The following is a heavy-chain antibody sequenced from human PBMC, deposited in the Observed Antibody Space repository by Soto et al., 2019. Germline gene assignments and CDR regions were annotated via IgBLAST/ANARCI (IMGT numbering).Heavy chain of an antibody. V-gene: IGHV1-46*01. D-gene: IGHD1-26*01. CDR1: GYTFTSYY. J-gene: IGHJ4*02. Sequence: QVQLVQSGAEVKKPGASVKVSCKASGYTFTSYYMHWVRQAPGQGLEWMGIINPSGGSTSYAQKFQGRVTMTRDTSTSTVYMELSSLRSEDTAVYYCARVGQVVGAIYYFDYWGQGTLVTVSS. CDR2: INPSGGST. CDR3: ARVGQVVGAIYYFDY.